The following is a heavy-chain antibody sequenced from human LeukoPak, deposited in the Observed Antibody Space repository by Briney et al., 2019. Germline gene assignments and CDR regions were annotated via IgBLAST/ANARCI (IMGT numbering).Heavy chain of an antibody. J-gene: IGHJ4*02. CDR2: INSDGGTT. CDR3: ARAASYDSSGYYYGL. Sequence: GGSLRLSCGASGFTFGTYWMHWVRQAPGKGLVWVSGINSDGGTTTYADSVKGRFTISRDNAKNTLYLQMNNLRAEDTAVYYCARAASYDSSGYYYGLWGQGTLVTVSS. V-gene: IGHV3-74*01. CDR1: GFTFGTYW. D-gene: IGHD3-22*01.